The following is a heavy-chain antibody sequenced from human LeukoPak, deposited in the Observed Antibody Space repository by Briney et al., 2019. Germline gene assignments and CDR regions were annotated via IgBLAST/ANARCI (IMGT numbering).Heavy chain of an antibody. Sequence: GGSLRLSCAASGFTFSSYSMNWVRQAPGKGLEWVSSISSSSSYIYYADSVKGRFTISRDNAKNPLYLQMNSLRAEDTAVYYCARDITMVRGVISDPWGQGTLVTVSS. D-gene: IGHD3-10*01. J-gene: IGHJ5*02. CDR1: GFTFSSYS. CDR2: ISSSSSYI. V-gene: IGHV3-21*01. CDR3: ARDITMVRGVISDP.